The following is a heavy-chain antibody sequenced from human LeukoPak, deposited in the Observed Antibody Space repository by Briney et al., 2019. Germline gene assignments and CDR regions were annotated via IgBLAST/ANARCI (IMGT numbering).Heavy chain of an antibody. D-gene: IGHD3-22*01. CDR1: EFSFSRYA. CDR3: VKGGYYDSSGFPEYFQD. Sequence: GGSLRLSCSASEFSFSRYAMHWVRQGPGKGLEHVSTISSNGASTYCADSAKGRFTISRDNSKNTPYLQLSSLSAEDTAVYYCVKGGYYDSSGFPEYFQDWGQGTLVSASS. CDR2: ISSNGAST. V-gene: IGHV3-64D*09. J-gene: IGHJ1*01.